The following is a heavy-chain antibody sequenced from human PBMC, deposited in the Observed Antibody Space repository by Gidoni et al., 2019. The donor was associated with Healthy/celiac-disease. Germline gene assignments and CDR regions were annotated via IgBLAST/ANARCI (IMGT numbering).Heavy chain of an antibody. Sequence: QVQLQQWGAGLLKPSETLSLTCAVYGGSFSGYYWSWIRQPPGKGLEWIGEINHSGSTNYNPSLKSLVTISVDTSKNQFSLKLSSVTAADTAVYYCARGPSTYYYDSSGYYWSFGTRKYYYYGMDVWGQGTTVTVSS. CDR3: ARGPSTYYYDSSGYYWSFGTRKYYYYGMDV. CDR2: INHSGST. CDR1: GGSFSGYY. J-gene: IGHJ6*02. D-gene: IGHD3-22*01. V-gene: IGHV4-34*01.